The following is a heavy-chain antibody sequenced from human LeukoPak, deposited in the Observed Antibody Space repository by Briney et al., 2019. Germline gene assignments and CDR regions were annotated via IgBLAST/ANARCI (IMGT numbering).Heavy chain of an antibody. V-gene: IGHV3-21*01. CDR3: SRTLRFGELSLSDLDY. CDR2: ISSSSSYI. D-gene: IGHD3-16*02. Sequence: GGSLRLSCAASGFTFSSYSMNWVRQAPGKGLEWVSSISSSSSYIYYADSVKGQFTISRDNAKNSLYLQMNSLRAEDTAVYYCSRTLRFGELSLSDLDYWGQGTLVTVSS. CDR1: GFTFSSYS. J-gene: IGHJ4*02.